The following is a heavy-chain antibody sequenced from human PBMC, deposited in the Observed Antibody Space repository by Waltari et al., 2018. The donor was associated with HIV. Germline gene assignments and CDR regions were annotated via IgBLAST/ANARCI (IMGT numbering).Heavy chain of an antibody. Sequence: EVQLVESDGGSVQPGGSLRLSCAASGFVFNDFSMIWVRQSSGTGLEWVSYIGPCTSDIYYADSMKCRFTISRDSAKNSIFMQMNSLRPEDTAVYFCARGPVGGTKRPTYFDLWGQGILVTVSS. V-gene: IGHV3-48*01. D-gene: IGHD2-8*02. CDR3: ARGPVGGTKRPTYFDL. CDR1: GFVFNDFS. J-gene: IGHJ4*02. CDR2: IGPCTSDI.